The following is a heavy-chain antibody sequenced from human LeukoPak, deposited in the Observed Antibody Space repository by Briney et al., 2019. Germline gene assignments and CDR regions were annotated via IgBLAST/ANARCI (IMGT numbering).Heavy chain of an antibody. D-gene: IGHD6-19*01. CDR3: ARRDPVAGLFDY. CDR1: GGSISSGGYY. Sequence: PSETLSLTCSVSGGSISSGGYYWGWIRQQPGKGLEWIGYIFYSGSTYYNPSLESRVAISLDTSKNQFSLKLDSVTAADTAVYYCARRDPVAGLFDYWGQGTLVTVSS. V-gene: IGHV4-31*03. CDR2: IFYSGST. J-gene: IGHJ4*02.